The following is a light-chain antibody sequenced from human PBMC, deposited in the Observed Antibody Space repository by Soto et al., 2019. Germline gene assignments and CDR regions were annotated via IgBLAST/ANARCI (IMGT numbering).Light chain of an antibody. CDR3: QQYNYWPGT. V-gene: IGKV3-15*01. CDR2: GAS. Sequence: EIVMTQSPATLSVSPGERVTLSCKASRSVRSNLAWYQQKPGQAPRLLISGASTRATGITDRFSGSGSGTEFTLTINSLQSEDLAVYYCQQYNYWPGTFGQGTKVEIK. CDR1: RSVRSN. J-gene: IGKJ1*01.